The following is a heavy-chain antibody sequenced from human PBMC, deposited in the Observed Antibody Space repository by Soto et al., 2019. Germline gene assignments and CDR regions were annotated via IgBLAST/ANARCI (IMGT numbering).Heavy chain of an antibody. Sequence: QVQLVQSGAEVKKPGASVKVSCKASGYTFNNYDINWVRQATGQGLEWMGWMNPNSGNTGYAQKFQGRGTMTMNTSISTAYMELSSLRSEDTAVYYCARRVDYYYYMDVWGKGTTVTVSS. V-gene: IGHV1-8*01. CDR1: GYTFNNYD. D-gene: IGHD2-15*01. CDR3: ARRVDYYYYMDV. CDR2: MNPNSGNT. J-gene: IGHJ6*03.